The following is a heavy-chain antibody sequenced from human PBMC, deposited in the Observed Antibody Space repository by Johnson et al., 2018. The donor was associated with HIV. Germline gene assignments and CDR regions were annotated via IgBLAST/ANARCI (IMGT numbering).Heavy chain of an antibody. CDR3: ARDPGGWNYDLAFDI. Sequence: QVQLVESGGGVVQPGRSLRLSCAASGFTFSNYGMHWVRQAPGKGLDWVAVIWYDGSNEHYADSVKGRFTISRDNSKNTLYLQMSSLRAEDTAVYYCARDPGGWNYDLAFDIWGQGTMVTVSS. CDR2: IWYDGSNE. V-gene: IGHV3-33*01. CDR1: GFTFSNYG. J-gene: IGHJ3*02. D-gene: IGHD1-7*01.